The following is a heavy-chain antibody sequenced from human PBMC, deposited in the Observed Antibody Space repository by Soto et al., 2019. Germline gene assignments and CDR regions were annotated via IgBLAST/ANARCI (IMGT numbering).Heavy chain of an antibody. CDR2: ISSSGSTI. CDR1: GFTFSDYY. D-gene: IGHD3-16*02. CDR3: ASQGREYDYIWGSYRPGSAFDI. J-gene: IGHJ3*02. V-gene: IGHV3-11*01. Sequence: QVQLVESGGGLVKPGGSLRLSCAASGFTFSDYYMSWIRQAPGKGLEWVSYISSSGSTIYYADSVKGRFTISRDNAKNSLYMQMNSLRADDTAVYYCASQGREYDYIWGSYRPGSAFDIWGQGTMVTVSS.